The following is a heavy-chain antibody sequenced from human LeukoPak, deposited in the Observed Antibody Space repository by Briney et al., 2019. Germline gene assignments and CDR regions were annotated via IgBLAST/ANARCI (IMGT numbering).Heavy chain of an antibody. J-gene: IGHJ4*02. CDR3: ATLSGDYDYLHY. D-gene: IGHD3-22*01. V-gene: IGHV3-23*01. CDR2: ISDSGSST. Sequence: GGSLRLSCAASGFTFSSYAMSWVRQAPGKGLEWVSAISDSGSSTYYADSVKGRFTISRDNSKNTLYMQMNSLRAEDTAVYYWATLSGDYDYLHYWGQGTLVTVSS. CDR1: GFTFSSYA.